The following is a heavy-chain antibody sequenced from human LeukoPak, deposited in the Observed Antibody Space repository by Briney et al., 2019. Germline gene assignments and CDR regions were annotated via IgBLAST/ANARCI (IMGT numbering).Heavy chain of an antibody. CDR1: GYTFTSYG. CDR2: ISAYNGNT. J-gene: IGHJ4*02. D-gene: IGHD5-24*01. V-gene: IGHV1-18*01. Sequence: ASVKVSCKASGYTFTSYGISWVRQAPGQGLEWMGWISAYNGNTNYAQKLQGRVTMTTDKSTSTAYMELSSLRSEDTAVYYCARDPIGGYNTNFDYWGQGTLVTVSS. CDR3: ARDPIGGYNTNFDY.